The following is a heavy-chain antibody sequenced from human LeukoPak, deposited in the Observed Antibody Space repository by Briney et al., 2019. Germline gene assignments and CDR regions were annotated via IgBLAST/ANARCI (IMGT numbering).Heavy chain of an antibody. CDR2: FDPEDGET. V-gene: IGHV1-24*01. CDR1: GYTLTELS. CDR3: ATWGEIFGVVHYFDY. J-gene: IGHJ4*02. Sequence: ASVKVSCKVSGYTLTELSMHWVRQAPGKGLEWMGGFDPEDGETIYAQKFQGRVTMTEDTSTDTAYMELSSLRSEDTAVYYCATWGEIFGVVHYFDYWGQGTLVTVSS. D-gene: IGHD3-3*01.